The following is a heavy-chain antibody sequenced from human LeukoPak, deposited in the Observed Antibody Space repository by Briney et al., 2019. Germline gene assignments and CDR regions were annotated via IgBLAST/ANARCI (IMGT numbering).Heavy chain of an antibody. CDR3: AKDPLLRYFDWSSYYFDY. J-gene: IGHJ4*02. V-gene: IGHV3-23*01. CDR1: GFTFSSYA. CDR2: ISGSGGST. Sequence: PGGSLRLSCAASGFTFSSYAMSWVRQAPGKGLEWVSAISGSGGSTYYADSVKGRFTISRDNSKNTLYLQMNSLRAEDTAEYYCAKDPLLRYFDWSSYYFDYWGQGTLVTVSS. D-gene: IGHD3-9*01.